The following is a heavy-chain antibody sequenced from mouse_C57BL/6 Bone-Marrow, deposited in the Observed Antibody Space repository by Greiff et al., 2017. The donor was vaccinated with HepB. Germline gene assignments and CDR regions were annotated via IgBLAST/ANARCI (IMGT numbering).Heavy chain of an antibody. CDR2: IDPETGGT. J-gene: IGHJ4*01. CDR3: TRSGWLLRGHYAMDY. Sequence: QVQLQQSGAELVRPGASVTLSCKASGYTFTDYEMHWVKQTPVHGLEWIGAIDPETGGTAYNQKFKGKAILTADKSSSTAYMEHRSLTSEDSAVYYCTRSGWLLRGHYAMDYWGQGTSVTVSS. CDR1: GYTFTDYE. V-gene: IGHV1-15*01. D-gene: IGHD2-3*01.